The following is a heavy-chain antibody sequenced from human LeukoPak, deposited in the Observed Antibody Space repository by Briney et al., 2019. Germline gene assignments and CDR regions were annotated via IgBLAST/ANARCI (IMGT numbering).Heavy chain of an antibody. CDR1: GGSISSYY. V-gene: IGHV4-59*08. D-gene: IGHD3-3*01. Sequence: PSETPSLTCTVSGGSISSYYWSWIRQPPGKGLEWIGYIYYSGNTNYNPSLKSRVIISVDTSKDRFSLQLSSVTAADTAVYYCARHGSGYYLFDYWGQGTLVTVSS. J-gene: IGHJ4*02. CDR3: ARHGSGYYLFDY. CDR2: IYYSGNT.